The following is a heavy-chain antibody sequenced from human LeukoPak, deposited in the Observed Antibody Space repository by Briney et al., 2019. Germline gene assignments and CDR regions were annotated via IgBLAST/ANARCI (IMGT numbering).Heavy chain of an antibody. V-gene: IGHV3-30-3*01. CDR3: ASSSTVVPT. D-gene: IGHD4-23*01. CDR1: KFTFSNYA. Sequence: GGSLRLSCAASKFTFSNYAMHWVRQAPGKGLEWVAVISYDGSNKYYADSVKGRFTISRDKSKNTLYLQMNSLRVEDTAVYYCASSSTVVPTWGQGTLVTVSS. J-gene: IGHJ4*02. CDR2: ISYDGSNK.